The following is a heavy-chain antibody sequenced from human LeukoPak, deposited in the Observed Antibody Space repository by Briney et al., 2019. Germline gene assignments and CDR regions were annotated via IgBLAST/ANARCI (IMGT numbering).Heavy chain of an antibody. Sequence: GGSLRLSCAASGFTLSNFAMSWVRQAPGKGLEWVSGISGSDGSTYYADSVRGRFTISRDNSKNTLYLHMNSLRAEDTAVYYCLTLSGVWTGRPVPWGQGTLVTVSS. CDR2: ISGSDGST. D-gene: IGHD3/OR15-3a*01. CDR3: LTLSGVWTGRPVP. J-gene: IGHJ5*02. V-gene: IGHV3-23*01. CDR1: GFTLSNFA.